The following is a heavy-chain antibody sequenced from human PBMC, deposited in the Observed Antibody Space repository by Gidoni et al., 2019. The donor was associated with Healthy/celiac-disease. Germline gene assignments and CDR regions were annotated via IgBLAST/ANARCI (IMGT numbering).Heavy chain of an antibody. V-gene: IGHV1-69*02. CDR1: GGTFSSYT. J-gene: IGHJ4*02. D-gene: IGHD3-16*01. CDR2: ISPILGIA. CDR3: ASGGEYYLFDY. Sequence: QVQLVQSGAEVKKPGSSVTVSCKASGGTFSSYTISWVRQAPGQGLEWMGRISPILGIANYAQKFQGRVTITADKSTSTAYMELSSLRSEDTAVYYCASGGEYYLFDYWGQVTLVTVSS.